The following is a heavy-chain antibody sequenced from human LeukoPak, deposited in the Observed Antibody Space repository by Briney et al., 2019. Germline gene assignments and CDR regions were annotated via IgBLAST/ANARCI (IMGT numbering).Heavy chain of an antibody. D-gene: IGHD3-10*01. CDR2: IYHSGST. J-gene: IGHJ4*02. Sequence: SETLSLTCAVSGGSISSSNWWSWVRQPPGKGLEWIGEIYHSGSTNYNPSLKSRVTISVDKSKNQFSLKLSSVTAADTAMYYCAGKSYYGSGSYGYWGQGSLVIVSS. CDR3: AGKSYYGSGSYGY. V-gene: IGHV4-4*02. CDR1: GGSISSSNW.